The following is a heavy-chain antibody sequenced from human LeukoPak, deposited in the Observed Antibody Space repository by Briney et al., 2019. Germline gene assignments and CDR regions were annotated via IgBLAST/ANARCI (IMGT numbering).Heavy chain of an antibody. D-gene: IGHD3-3*01. V-gene: IGHV3-7*01. CDR1: GFTFSSYA. Sequence: GGSLRLSCAASGFTFSSYAMSWVRQAPGKGLEWVANIKQDGSEKYYVDSVKGRFTISRDNAKNSLYLQMNSLRAEDTAVYYCASHYYDFWSGYYFDYWGQGTLVTVSS. CDR2: IKQDGSEK. J-gene: IGHJ4*02. CDR3: ASHYYDFWSGYYFDY.